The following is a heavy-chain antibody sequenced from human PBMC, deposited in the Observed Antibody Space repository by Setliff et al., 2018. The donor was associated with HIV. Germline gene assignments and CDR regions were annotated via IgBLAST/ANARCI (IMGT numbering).Heavy chain of an antibody. CDR1: GGSIWNYY. J-gene: IGHJ3*02. CDR2: IYYSGST. CDR3: ARRQQLWLLYAFDI. V-gene: IGHV4-39*01. Sequence: PSETLSLTCTVSGGSIWNYYWSWIRRPPGKGLEWIGTIYYSGSTYYNPSLKSRVTISVDTSKNQFSLKLSSVTAADTAVYYCARRQQLWLLYAFDIWGQGTMVTVSS. D-gene: IGHD5-18*01.